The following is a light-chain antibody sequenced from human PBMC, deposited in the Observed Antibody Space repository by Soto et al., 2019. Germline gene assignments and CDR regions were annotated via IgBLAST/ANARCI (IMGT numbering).Light chain of an antibody. Sequence: QSVLTQPPSASGTPGQRVTISCSGTSSDVGGYNSVSWYQQFPGKAPKLMIYDVTKRPSGVPDRFSGSKSGNTASLTISGRQAEDEADYYCCSYAASYTLVFGGGTKVTVL. CDR3: CSYAASYTLV. CDR1: SSDVGGYNS. CDR2: DVT. V-gene: IGLV2-11*01. J-gene: IGLJ2*01.